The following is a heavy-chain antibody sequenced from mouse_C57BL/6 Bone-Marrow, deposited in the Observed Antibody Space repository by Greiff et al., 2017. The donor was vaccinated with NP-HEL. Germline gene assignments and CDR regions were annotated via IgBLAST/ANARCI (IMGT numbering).Heavy chain of an antibody. V-gene: IGHV1-50*01. D-gene: IGHD5-5*01. CDR1: GYNFTSYW. CDR3: ARRLPDGDY. J-gene: IGHJ2*01. CDR2: IDPSDSYT. Sequence: VQLQQPGAELVKPGASVKLSCKASGYNFTSYWMQWVKQRPGQGLEWIGEIDPSDSYTNYNQKFKGKATLTVDTSSSTAYMQLSSLTSEDSAVYYCARRLPDGDYWGQGTTLTVSS.